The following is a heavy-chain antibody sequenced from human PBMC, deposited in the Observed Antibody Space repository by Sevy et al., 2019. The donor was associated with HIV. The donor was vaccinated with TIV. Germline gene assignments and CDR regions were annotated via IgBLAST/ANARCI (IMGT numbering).Heavy chain of an antibody. CDR1: GGSISSGGYY. V-gene: IGHV4-31*03. J-gene: IGHJ4*02. CDR3: ASTRSPDDYVWGSYRYTAFDY. D-gene: IGHD3-16*02. Sequence: SETLSLTCTVSGGSISSGGYYWSWIRQHPGKGLEWIGYIYYSGSTYYNPSLKSRVTISVDTSKNQFSLKLSSVTAADTAVYYWASTRSPDDYVWGSYRYTAFDYWGQGTLVTVSS. CDR2: IYYSGST.